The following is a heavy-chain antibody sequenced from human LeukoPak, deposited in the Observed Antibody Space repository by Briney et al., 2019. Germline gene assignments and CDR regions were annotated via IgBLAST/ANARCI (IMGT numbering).Heavy chain of an antibody. CDR1: GFTFSSYG. D-gene: IGHD3-9*01. J-gene: IGHJ4*02. CDR2: ISGSGGST. V-gene: IGHV3-23*01. CDR3: AKGLYYDILTGSLFDY. Sequence: GGSLRLSCAASGFTFSSYGMSWVRQAPGKGLEWVSAISGSGGSTYYADSVKGRFTISRDNSKNTLYLQMNSLRAEDTAVYYCAKGLYYDILTGSLFDYWGQGTLVTVSS.